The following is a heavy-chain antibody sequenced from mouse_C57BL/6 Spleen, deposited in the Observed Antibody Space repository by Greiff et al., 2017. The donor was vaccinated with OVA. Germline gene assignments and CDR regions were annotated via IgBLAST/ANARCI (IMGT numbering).Heavy chain of an antibody. CDR1: GYTFTSYG. J-gene: IGHJ4*01. Sequence: VQLQQSGAELARPGASVKLSCKASGYTFTSYGISWVKQRTGQGLEWIGEIYPRSGNTYYNEKFKGKATLTADKSSSTAYMELRSLTSEDSAVYFCAKGNVFYYGSSPYYYAMDYWGQGTSVTVSS. D-gene: IGHD1-1*01. CDR2: IYPRSGNT. V-gene: IGHV1-81*01. CDR3: AKGNVFYYGSSPYYYAMDY.